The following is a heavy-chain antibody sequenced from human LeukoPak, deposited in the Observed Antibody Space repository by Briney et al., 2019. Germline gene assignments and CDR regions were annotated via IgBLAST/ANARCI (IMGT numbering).Heavy chain of an antibody. Sequence: SVKVSCKASGGTFSSYAISWVRQAPGQGLEWMGGIIPIFATTNYAQKFQGRVTITADESTSTAYMELSSLRSEDTAVYYCARASTGNDYGDYSLDYWGQGTLVTVSS. J-gene: IGHJ4*02. V-gene: IGHV1-69*13. CDR2: IIPIFATT. D-gene: IGHD4-17*01. CDR3: ARASTGNDYGDYSLDY. CDR1: GGTFSSYA.